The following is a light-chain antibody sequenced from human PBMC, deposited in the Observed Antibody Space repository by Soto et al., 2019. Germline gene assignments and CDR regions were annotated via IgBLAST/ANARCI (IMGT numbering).Light chain of an antibody. Sequence: QSVLTQPPSASASLGASVTLTCILSSGYNNYKVDWYQQRPGKGPRFVMRVGSGGIVGSKGDGIPDRFSVLGSGLDRYLTIENIQEEDESDYHCGADHGSGSNFVYVFGTGTKLTVL. J-gene: IGLJ1*01. CDR2: VGSGGIVG. CDR1: SGYNNYK. CDR3: GADHGSGSNFVYV. V-gene: IGLV9-49*01.